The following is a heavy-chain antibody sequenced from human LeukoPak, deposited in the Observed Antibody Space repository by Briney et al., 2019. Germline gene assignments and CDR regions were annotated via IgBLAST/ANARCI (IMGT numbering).Heavy chain of an antibody. D-gene: IGHD2/OR15-2a*01. CDR3: ARDSSARGNIGNDMDV. V-gene: IGHV3-11*01. CDR1: GFTFSDYY. Sequence: PGGSLRLSCAASGFTFSDYYLSWIRQAPGKGLEWVSYMKGRFSVSRDNAKNSLYLQMNSLRAEDTAVYYCARDSSARGNIGNDMDVWGNGTTVTVSS. J-gene: IGHJ6*03.